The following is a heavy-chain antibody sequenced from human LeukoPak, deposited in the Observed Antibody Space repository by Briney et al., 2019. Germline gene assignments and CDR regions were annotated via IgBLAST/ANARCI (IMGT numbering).Heavy chain of an antibody. V-gene: IGHV1-2*02. J-gene: IGHJ2*01. CDR2: INPNSGGT. D-gene: IGHD3-10*02. Sequence: ASVKVSCKASGYTFTGHYMHWVRQAPGQGLEWMGWINPNSGGTHYAPKFQGRVTMTRDTSISTAYMELSRLRSDDTAVYYCARGPYVPFPNWYFDLWGRGTLVTVSS. CDR3: ARGPYVPFPNWYFDL. CDR1: GYTFTGHY.